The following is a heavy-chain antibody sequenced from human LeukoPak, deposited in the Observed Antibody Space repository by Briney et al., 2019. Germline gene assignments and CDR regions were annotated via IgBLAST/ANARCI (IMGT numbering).Heavy chain of an antibody. D-gene: IGHD3-22*01. J-gene: IGHJ5*02. CDR1: GGSISSSNW. CDR3: ARVLSAPETYYYDSSGYQPFDP. V-gene: IGHV4-4*02. Sequence: SETLSLTCAVSGGSISSSNWWSWVRQPPGKGLEWIGEIYHSGSTNYSPSLKSRVTISVDKSKNQFSLKLSSVTAADTAVYYCARVLSAPETYYYDSSGYQPFDPWGQGTLVTVSS. CDR2: IYHSGST.